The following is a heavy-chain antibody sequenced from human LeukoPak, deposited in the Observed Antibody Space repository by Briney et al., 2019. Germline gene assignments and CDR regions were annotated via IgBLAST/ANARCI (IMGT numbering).Heavy chain of an antibody. J-gene: IGHJ4*02. V-gene: IGHV3-30*02. D-gene: IGHD3-9*01. Sequence: GGSLRLSCAASGFTFSSYGMHWVRQAPGKGLEWVAFIRYDGSNKYYADSVKGRFTISRDSPKNTLYLQMNSLRAEDTAVYYCAKAGGYFAPFDYWGQGTLVTVSS. CDR1: GFTFSSYG. CDR3: AKAGGYFAPFDY. CDR2: IRYDGSNK.